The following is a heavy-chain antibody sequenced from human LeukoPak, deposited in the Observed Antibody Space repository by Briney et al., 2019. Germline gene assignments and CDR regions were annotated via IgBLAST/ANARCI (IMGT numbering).Heavy chain of an antibody. D-gene: IGHD1-26*01. CDR1: GFTFSTYA. J-gene: IGHJ4*02. Sequence: GGSLRLSCAASGFTFSTYAMTWVRQAPGKGLEWVSGISTSGERTYYADSVKGRFTISRDNSTNTLYLQRNSLRAEDTAEYYSARYAVGASCCTAVDYWGQGTLVTVSS. CDR2: ISTSGERT. CDR3: ARYAVGASCCTAVDY. V-gene: IGHV3-23*01.